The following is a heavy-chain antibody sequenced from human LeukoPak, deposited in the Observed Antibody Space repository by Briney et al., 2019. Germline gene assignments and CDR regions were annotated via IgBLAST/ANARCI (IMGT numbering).Heavy chain of an antibody. CDR1: GGSFSGYY. Sequence: SETLSLTCAVYGGSFSGYYWSWIRQPPGKGLEWIGEINHSGSTNYNPSLKSRDTISVDTSKNQFSLKLSSVTAADTAVYYCARDPVPKNWNDDAFDIWGQGTMVTVSS. V-gene: IGHV4-34*01. CDR3: ARDPVPKNWNDDAFDI. J-gene: IGHJ3*02. CDR2: INHSGST. D-gene: IGHD1-1*01.